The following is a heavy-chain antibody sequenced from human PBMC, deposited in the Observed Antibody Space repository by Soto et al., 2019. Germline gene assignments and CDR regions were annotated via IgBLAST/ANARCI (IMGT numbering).Heavy chain of an antibody. Sequence: GGSLRLSCAASGFTFSSYSMNWVRQAPGKGLEWLSYISSSSRITYYADSVKGRFTISRDNAKNSLYLQMNSLRAEDTAVYYCARDYGYCSGGSCYVAGYWGQGTLVTVSS. V-gene: IGHV3-48*04. CDR2: ISSSSRIT. CDR3: ARDYGYCSGGSCYVAGY. CDR1: GFTFSSYS. D-gene: IGHD2-15*01. J-gene: IGHJ4*02.